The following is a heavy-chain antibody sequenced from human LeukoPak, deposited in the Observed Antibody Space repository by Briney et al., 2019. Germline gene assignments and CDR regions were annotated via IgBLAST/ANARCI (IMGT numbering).Heavy chain of an antibody. CDR3: ARQMTSTRLFDS. J-gene: IGHJ4*02. D-gene: IGHD5/OR15-5a*01. Sequence: GRSLRLSCVASGFIFSDHAFHWVRQSPDKGLEWVALIGSDGTKQYYADSVQGRFTVSRENSKNTLSLQMNTVRADDTAVYFCARQMTSTRLFDSWGQGTLVTVSS. CDR2: IGSDGTKQ. V-gene: IGHV3-30*04. CDR1: GFIFSDHA.